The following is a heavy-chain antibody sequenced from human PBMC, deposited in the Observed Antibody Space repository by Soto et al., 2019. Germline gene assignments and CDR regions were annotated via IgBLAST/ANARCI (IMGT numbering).Heavy chain of an antibody. J-gene: IGHJ3*01. D-gene: IGHD1-26*01. CDR3: ERDAGSKGNYYSAPDL. CDR1: RFTFSSYA. V-gene: IGHV3-30*04. CDR2: ISPDGSDT. Sequence: GGSLRLSCAGSRFTFSSYAMHWVRQAPGKGLEWVSVISPDGSDTFYAESVKGRFTISRDNSKNTMYVQMNSLRPEDTAIYYCERDAGSKGNYYSAPDLWGQGTMVTVSS.